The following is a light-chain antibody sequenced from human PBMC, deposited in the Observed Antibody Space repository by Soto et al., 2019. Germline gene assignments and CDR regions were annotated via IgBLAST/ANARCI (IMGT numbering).Light chain of an antibody. J-gene: IGLJ1*01. CDR1: SSDVGGYDY. V-gene: IGLV2-11*01. Sequence: QSVLTQPRSVSGSPGQSVTISCTGTSSDVGGYDYVSWYRQHPGEAPRLMIYRVSKRPSGVPDRFSGSKSGNTASLTNSGLQAEDGADYYCCSYAGYTNFVFGSGTKLTVL. CDR2: RVS. CDR3: CSYAGYTNFV.